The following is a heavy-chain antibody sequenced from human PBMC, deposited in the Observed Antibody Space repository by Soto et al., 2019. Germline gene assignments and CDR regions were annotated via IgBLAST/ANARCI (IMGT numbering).Heavy chain of an antibody. D-gene: IGHD3-22*01. CDR1: GYSFTSYW. CDR3: ASVWRGYSRYYYGMDV. Sequence: PGESLKISCKGPGYSFTSYWISWVRQMPGKGLEWMGRIDPSDSYTNYSPSFQGHVTISADKSISTAYLQWSSLKASDTAMYYCASVWRGYSRYYYGMDVWGQGTTVTVSS. CDR2: IDPSDSYT. J-gene: IGHJ6*02. V-gene: IGHV5-10-1*01.